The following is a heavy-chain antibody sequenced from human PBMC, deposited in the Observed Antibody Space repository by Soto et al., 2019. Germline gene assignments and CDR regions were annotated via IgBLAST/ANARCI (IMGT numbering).Heavy chain of an antibody. V-gene: IGHV3-73*01. CDR1: GLTFNGSS. CDR3: TIDFWSGPTQSRV. J-gene: IGHJ6*02. CDR2: IRSKSDSYAT. D-gene: IGHD3-3*01. Sequence: GGSLRLSCAASGLTFNGSSIHWVRQASGKGLEWVGRIRSKSDSYATAYTASVKGRFTISRDDSENTAYLQMNSLKTEDTAVYYCTIDFWSGPTQSRVWGQGTTVTVSS.